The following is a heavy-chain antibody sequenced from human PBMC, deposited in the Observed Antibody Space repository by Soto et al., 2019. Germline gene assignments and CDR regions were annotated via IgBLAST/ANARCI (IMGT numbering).Heavy chain of an antibody. CDR1: GFTFSDYY. CDR2: ISSTSIYT. J-gene: IGHJ4*02. D-gene: IGHD5-18*01. CDR3: AREDTAMSYFDY. V-gene: IGHV3-11*06. Sequence: LRLPCAASGFTFSDYYMSWIRQAPGKGLEWVSYISSTSIYTNYADSVKGRFTISRDNAKNSLYLQMNSLRAEDTAVYYCAREDTAMSYFDYWGQGTLVTVSS.